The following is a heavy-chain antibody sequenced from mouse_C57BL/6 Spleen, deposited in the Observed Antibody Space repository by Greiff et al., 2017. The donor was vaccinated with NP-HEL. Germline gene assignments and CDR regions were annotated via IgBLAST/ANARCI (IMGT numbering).Heavy chain of an antibody. D-gene: IGHD1-1*01. V-gene: IGHV5-17*01. CDR2: ISSGSSTI. Sequence: EVQLVESGGGLVKPGGSLKLSCAASGFTFSDYGMHWVRQAPEKGLEWVAYISSGSSTIYYADTVKGRFTISRDNAKNTLFLQMTSLRSEDTAMYYCARRYYVSSFYAMDYWGQGTSVTVSS. CDR3: ARRYYVSSFYAMDY. J-gene: IGHJ4*01. CDR1: GFTFSDYG.